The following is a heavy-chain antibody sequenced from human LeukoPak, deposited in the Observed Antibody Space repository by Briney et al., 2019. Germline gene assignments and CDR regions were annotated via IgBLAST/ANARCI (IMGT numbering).Heavy chain of an antibody. CDR1: GFTFSGYT. CDR3: ARSGYGSADS. CDR2: ISPRSTYM. D-gene: IGHD3-10*01. Sequence: PGGSLRLSCAVSGFTFSGYTMNWVRQTPGNGLEWVSSISPRSTYMYYADSVKGRVTISRDNAKTSLYLQMNSLRAEDTAMYYCARSGYGSADSWGQGTPVTVSS. V-gene: IGHV3-21*01. J-gene: IGHJ4*02.